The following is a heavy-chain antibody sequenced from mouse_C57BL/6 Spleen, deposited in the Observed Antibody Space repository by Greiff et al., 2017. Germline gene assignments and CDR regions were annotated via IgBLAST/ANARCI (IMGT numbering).Heavy chain of an antibody. CDR2: INYDGSST. CDR1: GFTFSDYY. J-gene: IGHJ4*01. Sequence: EVQLVESEGGLVQPGSSMKLSCTASGFTFSDYYMAWVRQVPEKGLEWVANINYDGSSTYYLDSLKSRFIISRDNAKNILYLQMSSLKSEDTATYYCARSYDYDGSPYAMDYWGQGTSVTVSS. D-gene: IGHD2-4*01. CDR3: ARSYDYDGSPYAMDY. V-gene: IGHV5-16*01.